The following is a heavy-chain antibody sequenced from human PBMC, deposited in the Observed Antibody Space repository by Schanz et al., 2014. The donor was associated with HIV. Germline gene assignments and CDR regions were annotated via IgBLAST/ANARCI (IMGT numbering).Heavy chain of an antibody. CDR3: ARLDTSMTAADS. D-gene: IGHD5-18*01. V-gene: IGHV4-39*01. CDR2: IYYSANT. CDR1: GGSINNRSYY. J-gene: IGHJ4*02. Sequence: QVQLQESGPGLVKPSETLSLTCTVSGGSINNRSYYWGWIRQPPGKGLEWIGSIYYSANTYYNPSLKRRATIPVDTSRNQSPLKLNSVTAADTAVYYCARLDTSMTAADSWGQGTPVTVSS.